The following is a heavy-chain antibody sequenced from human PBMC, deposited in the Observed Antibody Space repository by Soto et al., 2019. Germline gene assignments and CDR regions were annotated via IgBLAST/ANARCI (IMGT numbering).Heavy chain of an antibody. CDR2: IIPILGIA. CDR1: GGTFSSYT. Sequence: ASVKVSCKASGGTFSSYTISWVRQAPGQGLEWMGRIIPILGIANYAQKFQGRVTITADKSTSTAYMELSSLRSEDTAVYYCARVVRYVCGGDCFGQGTLVTVSS. V-gene: IGHV1-69*02. D-gene: IGHD2-21*01. J-gene: IGHJ4*02. CDR3: ARVVRYVCGGDC.